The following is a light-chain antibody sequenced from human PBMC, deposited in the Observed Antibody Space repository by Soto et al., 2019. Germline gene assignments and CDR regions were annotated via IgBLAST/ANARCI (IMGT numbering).Light chain of an antibody. V-gene: IGLV1-47*01. CDR3: AAWDARLTGCV. CDR2: RGG. Sequence: QSVLTQPPSASGAPGQSLTISCAGSSSNLGSHYVYWYQHLPGTAPKLLIFRGGQRPSGVPDRFFGSKSGTSASLAISGLRSEDEAHYYCAAWDARLTGCVFGGGTKLTVL. CDR1: SSNLGSHY. J-gene: IGLJ3*02.